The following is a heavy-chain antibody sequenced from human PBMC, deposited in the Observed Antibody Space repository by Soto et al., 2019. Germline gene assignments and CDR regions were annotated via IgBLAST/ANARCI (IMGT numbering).Heavy chain of an antibody. J-gene: IGHJ3*02. CDR1: GGSLSTYK. Sequence: QLKLVQSGAEVKRPGSSVKVSCRASGGSLSTYKISWVRQAPGQGLQWLGAIIPMSATATYAQKFQARLTFSADESMTTAYMDLGGLRSEDTAVYFCARDLHYYVNSDEVRVAFDIWGQGTMVTVSS. D-gene: IGHD3-10*02. CDR2: IIPMSATA. V-gene: IGHV1-69*01. CDR3: ARDLHYYVNSDEVRVAFDI.